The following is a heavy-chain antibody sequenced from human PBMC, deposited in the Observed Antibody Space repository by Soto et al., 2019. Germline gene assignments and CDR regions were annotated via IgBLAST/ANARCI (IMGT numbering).Heavy chain of an antibody. CDR2: IYYTGST. J-gene: IGHJ5*02. Sequence: SETLSLTCTVSGGSINNHYWSWIRQPPGKGLEWIGYIYYTGSTNYNPSLKSRVTISVDTSKNQFSLKLSSVTAADTAVYYCARGRKEDFWSGYPLNWFDPWGQETLVTVSS. CDR1: GGSINNHY. D-gene: IGHD3-3*01. V-gene: IGHV4-59*11. CDR3: ARGRKEDFWSGYPLNWFDP.